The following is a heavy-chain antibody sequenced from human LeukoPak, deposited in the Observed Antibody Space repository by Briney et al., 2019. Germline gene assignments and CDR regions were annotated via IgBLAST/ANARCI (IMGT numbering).Heavy chain of an antibody. J-gene: IGHJ4*02. CDR1: GFTFSSYW. CDR2: ITSDGSST. D-gene: IGHD4-23*01. V-gene: IGHV3-74*01. Sequence: GGSLRLSCAASGFTFSSYWMHWVRQAPGKGLVWVSRITSDGSSTSYADSVKGRFTISRDNAKNSLYLQMNSLRAEDTAVYYCASGYSSDYGGNTYWGQGTLVTVSS. CDR3: ASGYSSDYGGNTY.